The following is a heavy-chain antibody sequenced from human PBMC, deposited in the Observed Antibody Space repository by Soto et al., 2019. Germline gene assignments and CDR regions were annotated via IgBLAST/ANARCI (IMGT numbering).Heavy chain of an antibody. V-gene: IGHV1-3*01. CDR2: INAGNGNT. D-gene: IGHD4-17*01. CDR1: GYTFTSYD. J-gene: IGHJ4*02. Sequence: GASVKVSCKASGYTFTSYDMHWVRQAPGQRLEWMGWINAGNGNTKYSQKFQGRVTITRDTSASKAYMELSSLRSEDTAVYYCARVHDYGDYLPDYWGQGTLVTVSS. CDR3: ARVHDYGDYLPDY.